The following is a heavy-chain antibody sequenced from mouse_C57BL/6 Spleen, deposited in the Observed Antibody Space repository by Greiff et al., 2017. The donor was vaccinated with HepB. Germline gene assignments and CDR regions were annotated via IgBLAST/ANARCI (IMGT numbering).Heavy chain of an antibody. D-gene: IGHD2-5*01. V-gene: IGHV5-15*01. Sequence: EVQVVESGGGLVQPGGSLKLSCAASGFTFSDYGMAWVRQAPRKGPEWVAFISNLAYSIYYADTVTGRFTISRENAKNTLYLEMSSLRSEDTAMYYCARLDSNYGFAYWGQGTLVTVSA. J-gene: IGHJ3*01. CDR2: ISNLAYSI. CDR1: GFTFSDYG. CDR3: ARLDSNYGFAY.